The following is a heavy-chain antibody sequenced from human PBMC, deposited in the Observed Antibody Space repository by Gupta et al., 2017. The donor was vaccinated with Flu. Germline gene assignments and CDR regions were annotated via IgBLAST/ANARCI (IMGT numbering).Heavy chain of an antibody. J-gene: IGHJ6*02. CDR2: IYTSGST. V-gene: IGHV4-4*07. CDR1: GGSISSYY. CDR3: ARDRDGYNPNYYYYGMDV. Sequence: QVQLQESGPGLVKPSETLSLTCTVSGGSISSYYWSWFRQPAGKGLEWIGCIYTSGSTNYNPSLKSRVTMSVDTSKNQFSLKLSSVTAADTAVYYCARDRDGYNPNYYYYGMDVWGQGTTVTVSS. D-gene: IGHD2-21*01.